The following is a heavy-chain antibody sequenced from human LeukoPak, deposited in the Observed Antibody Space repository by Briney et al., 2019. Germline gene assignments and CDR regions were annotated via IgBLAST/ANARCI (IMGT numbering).Heavy chain of an antibody. J-gene: IGHJ6*02. Sequence: GGSLRLSCAASGFTFSSYGMHWVRQAPGKGLEWVAVISYDGSNKYYADSVKGRFTISRDNSKNTLYLQMNSLRAEDTAVYYCAEELSVYGSGSWGYYYYGMDVWGQGTTVTASS. CDR2: ISYDGSNK. V-gene: IGHV3-30*18. D-gene: IGHD3-10*01. CDR3: AEELSVYGSGSWGYYYYGMDV. CDR1: GFTFSSYG.